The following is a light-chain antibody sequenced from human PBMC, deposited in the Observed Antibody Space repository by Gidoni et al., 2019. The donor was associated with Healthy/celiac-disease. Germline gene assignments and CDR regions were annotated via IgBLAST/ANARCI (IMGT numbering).Light chain of an antibody. Sequence: IVLTQSPGTLSLSPGERDTLPCRASQSVSSSYLAWYQQKPGQAPRLLIYGASSRATGIPDRFSGSGSGTDFTLTISRLEPEEFAVYYCQQYGSSLPITFGQGTRLEIK. CDR1: QSVSSSY. V-gene: IGKV3-20*01. CDR2: GAS. CDR3: QQYGSSLPIT. J-gene: IGKJ5*01.